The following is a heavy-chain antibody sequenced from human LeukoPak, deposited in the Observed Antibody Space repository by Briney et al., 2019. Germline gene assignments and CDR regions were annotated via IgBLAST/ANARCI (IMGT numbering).Heavy chain of an antibody. J-gene: IGHJ3*01. V-gene: IGHV3-64D*09. D-gene: IGHD3-22*01. CDR1: GYTFSFYA. CDR2: ISSSGGST. CDR3: VKGLPHYYDSSGYGAFDV. Sequence: GGSLRLSCSASGYTFSFYAMAWVRQVPGKGLEYVSAISSSGGSTHYEDSVKGRFTVSRENSRHTLYLQMSSLRDEDTAVYYCVKGLPHYYDSSGYGAFDVWGQGTMVTVSS.